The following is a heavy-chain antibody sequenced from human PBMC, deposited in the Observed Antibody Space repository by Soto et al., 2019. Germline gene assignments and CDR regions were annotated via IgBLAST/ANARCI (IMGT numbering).Heavy chain of an antibody. D-gene: IGHD2-2*02. V-gene: IGHV5-10-1*01. CDR1: GYSFTSYW. J-gene: IGHJ4*02. Sequence: PGESLKISCKGSGYSFTSYWISWVRQMPGKGLEWMGRIDPSDSYTNYSPSFQGHVTISADKSISTAYLQWSSLKASDTAKYYCARHYTALESFDYWGQGTLVTVSS. CDR2: IDPSDSYT. CDR3: ARHYTALESFDY.